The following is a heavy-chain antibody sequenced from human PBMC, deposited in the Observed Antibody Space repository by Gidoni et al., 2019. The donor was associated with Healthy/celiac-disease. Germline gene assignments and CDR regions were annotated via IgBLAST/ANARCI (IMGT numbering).Heavy chain of an antibody. D-gene: IGHD6-6*01. V-gene: IGHV4-39*01. CDR2: IYYSGST. CDR1: GGSITSSSYY. J-gene: IGHJ3*02. CDR3: ARHMRRIQLGAFDI. Sequence: QLQLQESGPRLVKPSETLSLTCTVSGGSITSSSYYWGWFRQPPGKGLEWIGGIYYSGSTYYNPSLKSRVTISVDTSKNQFSLKLSSVTAADTAVYYCARHMRRIQLGAFDIWGQGTMVTVSS.